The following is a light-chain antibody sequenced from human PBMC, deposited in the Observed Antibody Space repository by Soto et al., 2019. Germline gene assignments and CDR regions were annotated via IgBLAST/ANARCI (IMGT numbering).Light chain of an antibody. CDR3: SSYTSSTSPV. CDR1: SSDVGGYNF. V-gene: IGLV2-14*01. Sequence: QSALTQPASVSGSPGQSITISCTGTSSDVGGYNFVSWYQQYPGKAPKLMIYEVSNRPSGVSDRFFGSKSGNTASLTISGLQAEDEADYYCSSYTSSTSPVFGTGTK. CDR2: EVS. J-gene: IGLJ1*01.